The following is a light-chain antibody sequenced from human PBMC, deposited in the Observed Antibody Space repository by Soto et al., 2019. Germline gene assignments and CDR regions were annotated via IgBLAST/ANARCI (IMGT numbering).Light chain of an antibody. J-gene: IGKJ3*01. CDR1: QSVSSY. V-gene: IGKV3-11*01. CDR2: DAS. CDR3: PRHSNWPT. Sequence: SAAAVSLYKGERATLSCRASQSVSSYLAWYQQKPGQAPRLLIYDASNRATGIPARFSGSGSGTDFTLTICSLQPEDFAVDYWPRHSNWPTF.